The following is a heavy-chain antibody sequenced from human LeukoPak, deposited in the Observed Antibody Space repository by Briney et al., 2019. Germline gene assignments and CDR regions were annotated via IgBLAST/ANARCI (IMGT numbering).Heavy chain of an antibody. CDR1: GFTFDDYA. V-gene: IGHV3-9*03. D-gene: IGHD2-21*02. Sequence: PGRSLRLSCAASGFTFDDYAMHWVRQAPGKGLEWASGISWNSGSIGYADSVKGRFTISRDNAKNSLYLQMNSLRAEDMALYYRAKALGGHDSQFDYWGQGTLVTVSS. CDR2: ISWNSGSI. J-gene: IGHJ4*02. CDR3: AKALGGHDSQFDY.